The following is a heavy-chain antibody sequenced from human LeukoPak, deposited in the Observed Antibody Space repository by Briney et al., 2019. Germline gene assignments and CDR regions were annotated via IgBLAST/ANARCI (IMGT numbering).Heavy chain of an antibody. CDR1: GFTFSSTG. V-gene: IGHV3-30*18. Sequence: PGGSLRLSCTASGFTFSSTGMHWVRQAPGRGLDWVAVISYDGSNKYYADSVKGRFTISRDNSKNTLYLQMNSLRAEDTAVYYCAKTTNGKMATINILDYWGQGTLVTVSS. CDR2: ISYDGSNK. CDR3: AKTTNGKMATINILDY. D-gene: IGHD5-24*01. J-gene: IGHJ4*02.